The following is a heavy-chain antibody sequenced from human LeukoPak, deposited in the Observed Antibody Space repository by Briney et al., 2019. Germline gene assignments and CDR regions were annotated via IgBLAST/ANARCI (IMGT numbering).Heavy chain of an antibody. CDR3: ARDPPPRYCSSTSCRYYYGMDV. CDR1: GYTFTGYY. Sequence: WASVKVSCKASGYTFTGYYMHWVRQAPGQGLEWMGWINPNSGGTNYAQKFQGRVTMTRDTSISTAYMELSRLRSDDTAVYYCARDPPPRYCSSTSCRYYYGMDVWGQGTTVTVSS. D-gene: IGHD2-2*01. CDR2: INPNSGGT. J-gene: IGHJ6*02. V-gene: IGHV1-2*02.